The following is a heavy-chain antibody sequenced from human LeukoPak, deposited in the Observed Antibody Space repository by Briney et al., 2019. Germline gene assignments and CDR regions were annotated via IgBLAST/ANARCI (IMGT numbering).Heavy chain of an antibody. V-gene: IGHV3-7*01. Sequence: GGSLRLSCAASGFTFSSNYMSWVRQAPGKGLEWVANIKEDGSEDYYADSVKGRFAISKDNAKNSLYLQMNSLRAEDTAMYYCARDADGYEDWGQGTLVTVSS. CDR2: IKEDGSED. D-gene: IGHD5-18*01. CDR1: GFTFSSNY. CDR3: ARDADGYED. J-gene: IGHJ4*02.